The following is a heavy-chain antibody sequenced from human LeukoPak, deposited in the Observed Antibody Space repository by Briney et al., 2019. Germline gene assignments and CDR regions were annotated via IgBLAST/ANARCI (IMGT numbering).Heavy chain of an antibody. CDR1: GGSISNYY. CDR3: ARQREYCSGVSCYSDVFDI. CDR2: IYYSGST. D-gene: IGHD2-15*01. J-gene: IGHJ3*02. Sequence: SETLSLTCTVSGGSISNYYWSWIRQPPGKGLECIGYIYYSGSTNYNPSLKSRVTISVDTSKNQFSLRLSSVTAADTAVYYCARQREYCSGVSCYSDVFDIWGQGTMVTVSS. V-gene: IGHV4-59*08.